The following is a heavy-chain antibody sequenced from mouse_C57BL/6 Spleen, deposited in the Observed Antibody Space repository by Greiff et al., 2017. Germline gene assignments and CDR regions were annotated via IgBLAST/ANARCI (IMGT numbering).Heavy chain of an antibody. CDR3: AVTTVVATDYYAMDY. D-gene: IGHD1-1*01. CDR1: GYTFTSYW. Sequence: VQLQQSGAELVKPGASVKMSCKASGYTFTSYWITWVKQRPGQGLEWIGDIYPGSGSTNYNEKFQSKATLTVDTSSSTAYMQLSSLTSEDSAVYYCAVTTVVATDYYAMDYWGQGTSVTVSS. V-gene: IGHV1-55*01. CDR2: IYPGSGST. J-gene: IGHJ4*01.